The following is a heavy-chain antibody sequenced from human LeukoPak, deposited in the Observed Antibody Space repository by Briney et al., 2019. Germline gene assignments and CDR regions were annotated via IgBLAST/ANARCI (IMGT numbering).Heavy chain of an antibody. V-gene: IGHV1-2*02. J-gene: IGHJ6*03. CDR2: INPNSGGT. Sequence: GASVKVSCKASGYTFTGYYMHWVRQAPGQGLEWMGWINPNSGGTNYAQKFQGRVTMTRDTSISTAYMELSWLRSDDTAVYYCARALWFGDGGGFPGDMDVWGKGTTVTISS. CDR3: ARALWFGDGGGFPGDMDV. D-gene: IGHD3-10*01. CDR1: GYTFTGYY.